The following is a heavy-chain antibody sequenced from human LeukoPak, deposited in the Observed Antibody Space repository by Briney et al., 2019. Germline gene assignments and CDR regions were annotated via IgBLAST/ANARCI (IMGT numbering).Heavy chain of an antibody. CDR3: ASKGDGYCRGTICQGAFDI. CDR2: INPKSGDT. J-gene: IGHJ3*02. D-gene: IGHD2-2*01. Sequence: ASVKVFCKASGYSFTDYYMNLVRQAPGQGLEWMGWINPKSGDTKYAQTFQDRVTMTWDTSVSTAYMELSSLTSDDTAVYYCASKGDGYCRGTICQGAFDIWGQGSMVSVSS. CDR1: GYSFTDYY. V-gene: IGHV1-2*02.